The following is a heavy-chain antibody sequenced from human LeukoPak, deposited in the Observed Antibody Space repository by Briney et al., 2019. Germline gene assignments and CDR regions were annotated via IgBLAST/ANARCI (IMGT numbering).Heavy chain of an antibody. CDR3: ARDKFDLLTYDAFDI. V-gene: IGHV3-23*01. CDR2: ISGSGGST. D-gene: IGHD3-9*01. CDR1: GFTFSSYW. Sequence: SGGSLRLSCAASGFTFSSYWMHWVRQAPGKGLEWVSAISGSGGSTYYADSVKGRFTISRDNSKNTLYLQMNSLRAEDTAVYYCARDKFDLLTYDAFDIWGQGTMVTVSS. J-gene: IGHJ3*02.